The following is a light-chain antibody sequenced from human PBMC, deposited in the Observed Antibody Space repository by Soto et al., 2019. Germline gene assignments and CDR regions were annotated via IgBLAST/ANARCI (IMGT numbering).Light chain of an antibody. J-gene: IGLJ1*01. V-gene: IGLV2-8*01. CDR3: TSYAGSNNFCV. CDR1: SSDVGGYDY. CDR2: EVS. Sequence: QSVLTQPPSASGSPGQTVTISCIGTSSDVGGYDYVSWYQQHPDKAPKLIIYEVSKRPSGVPDRFSGSKSGNTASLTVSGLQAEDEADYYCTSYAGSNNFCVFGAGTKLTVL.